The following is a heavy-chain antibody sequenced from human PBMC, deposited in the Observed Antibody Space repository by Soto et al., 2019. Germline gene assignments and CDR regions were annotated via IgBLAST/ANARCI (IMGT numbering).Heavy chain of an antibody. Sequence: QITLKESGPTLVKPTQTLTLTCTFSGFSLNTNGVAVGWIRQPPRKALEWLGFIHWNDDKRYSPSVDSRLTLTKDTSKNEVVLTMTNMDPADTATYYCARGKYYYHSSDGKNWLDPWGQGTLVTVSS. CDR3: ARGKYYYHSSDGKNWLDP. J-gene: IGHJ5*02. V-gene: IGHV2-5*01. CDR1: GFSLNTNGVA. CDR2: IHWNDDK. D-gene: IGHD3-22*01.